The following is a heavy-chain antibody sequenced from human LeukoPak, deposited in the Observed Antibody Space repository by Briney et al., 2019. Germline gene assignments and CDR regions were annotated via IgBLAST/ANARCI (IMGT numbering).Heavy chain of an antibody. CDR2: INWNGGST. CDR3: AKEGGGRVGAQTEDAFDI. D-gene: IGHD1-26*01. CDR1: GFTFDDYG. V-gene: IGHV3-20*04. Sequence: PGGSLRLSCAASGFTFDDYGMSWVRQAPGKGLEWVSGINWNGGSTGYADSVKGRFTISRDNNKNSLYLQMNSLRAEDTALYYCAKEGGGRVGAQTEDAFDIWGQGTIVTVSS. J-gene: IGHJ3*02.